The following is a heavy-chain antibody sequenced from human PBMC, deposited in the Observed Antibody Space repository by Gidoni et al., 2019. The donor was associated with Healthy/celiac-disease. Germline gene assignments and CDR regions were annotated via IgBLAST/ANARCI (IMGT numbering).Heavy chain of an antibody. Sequence: QLQLQESGPGLVKPSETLSLTCTVSGGSISSSSYYWGWLRQPPGKGREWIGSIYYSGSTYYNPSLKSRVTISVDTSKNQFSLKLSSVTAADTAVYYCARHGKTGYGSGSYYKRPVGWFDPWGQGTLVTVSS. D-gene: IGHD3-10*01. CDR3: ARHGKTGYGSGSYYKRPVGWFDP. CDR2: IYYSGST. J-gene: IGHJ5*02. CDR1: GGSISSSSYY. V-gene: IGHV4-39*01.